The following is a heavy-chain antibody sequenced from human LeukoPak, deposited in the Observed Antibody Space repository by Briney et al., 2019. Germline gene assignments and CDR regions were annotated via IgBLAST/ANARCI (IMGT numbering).Heavy chain of an antibody. D-gene: IGHD2-15*01. CDR1: GYTFTSYG. V-gene: IGHV1-18*04. CDR2: ISAYNGNT. CDR3: ARDRRHCSGGSCFDIDY. J-gene: IGHJ4*02. Sequence: GASVKVSCKASGYTFTSYGISWVRQAPGQGLEWMGWISAYNGNTNYAQKLQGRVTMTTDTSTSTAYMELRSLRSDDTAVYYCARDRRHCSGGSCFDIDYWGQGTLVTVSS.